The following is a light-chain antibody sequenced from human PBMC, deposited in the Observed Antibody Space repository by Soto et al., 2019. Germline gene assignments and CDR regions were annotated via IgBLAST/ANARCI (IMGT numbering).Light chain of an antibody. Sequence: EIVLTQSPGTLSLSPGERATLPCRASQSVSSNFLAWYQQKPGQAPRLLIYGASSRATGIPDRFSGSGSGTDFTLTISRLEPEDFAVYYCQQYGSSLRTFGQGTKGEIK. CDR3: QQYGSSLRT. J-gene: IGKJ1*01. CDR2: GAS. CDR1: QSVSSNF. V-gene: IGKV3-20*01.